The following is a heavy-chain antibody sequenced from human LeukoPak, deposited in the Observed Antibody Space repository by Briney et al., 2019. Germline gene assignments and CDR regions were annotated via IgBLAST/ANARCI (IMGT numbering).Heavy chain of an antibody. Sequence: PSDTLSLTCTVSGRSISSYYWIWIRLPPGKGLEGIAYLSKSGNPNYSPPLKSRFTIFGDTSKNQFFLKLSSVTAADTAVYYCARARYVNSFYAFDIWGQGTLVTVSS. CDR2: LSKSGNP. CDR1: GRSISSYY. V-gene: IGHV4-59*07. D-gene: IGHD3-9*01. J-gene: IGHJ3*02. CDR3: ARARYVNSFYAFDI.